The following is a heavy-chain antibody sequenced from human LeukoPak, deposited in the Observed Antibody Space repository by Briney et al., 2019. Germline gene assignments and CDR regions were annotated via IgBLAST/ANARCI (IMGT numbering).Heavy chain of an antibody. D-gene: IGHD3-22*01. CDR3: ARDSPYYYDSSGYGAFDI. V-gene: IGHV3-30*14. J-gene: IGHJ3*02. CDR2: ISYDGSNK. Sequence: PGGSLRLSCAASGFTFSSYAMHWVRQAPGKGLEWVAVISYDGSNKYYADSVKGRFTISRDNSKNTLYLQMNGLRAEDTAVYYCARDSPYYYDSSGYGAFDIWGQGTMVTVSS. CDR1: GFTFSSYA.